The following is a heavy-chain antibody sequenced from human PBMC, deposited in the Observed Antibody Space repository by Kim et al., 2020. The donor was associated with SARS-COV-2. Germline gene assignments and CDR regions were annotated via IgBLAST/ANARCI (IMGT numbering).Heavy chain of an antibody. J-gene: IGHJ6*02. CDR2: IYYSGST. V-gene: IGHV4-31*03. CDR1: GGSISSGGYY. D-gene: IGHD3-3*01. CDR3: AREVFDYYYYYGMDV. Sequence: SETLSLTCTVSGGSISSGGYYWSWIRQHPGKGLEWIGYIYYSGSTYYNPSLKSRVTISVDTSKNQFSLKLSSVTAADTAVYYCAREVFDYYYYYGMDVWGQGTTVTVSS.